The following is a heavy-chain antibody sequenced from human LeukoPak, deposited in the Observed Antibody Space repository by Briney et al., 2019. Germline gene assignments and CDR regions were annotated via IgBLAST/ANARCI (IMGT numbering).Heavy chain of an antibody. V-gene: IGHV1-69*04. CDR1: GGTFSSYA. J-gene: IGHJ5*02. D-gene: IGHD6-6*01. CDR3: ARERYSSSSGFDP. CDR2: IIPILGIA. Sequence: SVKVSCKASGGTFSSYAISWVQQAPGQGLEWMGRIIPILGIANYAQKFQGRVTITADKSTSTAYMELSSPRSEDTAVYYCARERYSSSSGFDPWGQGTLVTVSS.